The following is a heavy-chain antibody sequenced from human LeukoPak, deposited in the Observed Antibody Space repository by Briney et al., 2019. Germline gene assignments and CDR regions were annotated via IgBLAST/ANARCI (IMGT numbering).Heavy chain of an antibody. D-gene: IGHD6-19*01. Sequence: GGSLRLSCAASGFTFDDYAMHWVRQAPGKGLEWVSGISWNSGGIGYADSVKGRFTISRDNAKNSLYLQMNSLRAEDTALYYCAKDSSGWRGEGYFDYWGQGTLVTVSS. CDR2: ISWNSGGI. CDR1: GFTFDDYA. V-gene: IGHV3-9*01. J-gene: IGHJ4*02. CDR3: AKDSSGWRGEGYFDY.